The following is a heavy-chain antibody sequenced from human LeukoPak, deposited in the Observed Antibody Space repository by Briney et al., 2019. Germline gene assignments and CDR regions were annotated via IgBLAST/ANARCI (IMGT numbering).Heavy chain of an antibody. J-gene: IGHJ6*02. V-gene: IGHV4-30-2*01. CDR1: GGSISSGGYS. CDR3: ARGPWSAGYYYYGMDV. CDR2: IYHSGST. Sequence: SQTLSLTSAVSGGSISSGGYSWSWIRQPPGKGLEWIGYIYHSGSTYYNPSLKSRVTISVDRSKNQFSLKLSSVTAADTAVYYCARGPWSAGYYYYGMDVWGQGTTVTVSS. D-gene: IGHD6-19*01.